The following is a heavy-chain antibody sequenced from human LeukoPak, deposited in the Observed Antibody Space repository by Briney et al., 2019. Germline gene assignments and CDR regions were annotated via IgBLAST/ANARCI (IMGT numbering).Heavy chain of an antibody. D-gene: IGHD2-2*01. CDR1: GGSFSSYA. V-gene: IGHV1-69*05. CDR3: ARVSARDCSSNSCWGWFDP. CDR2: INPVFNTP. Sequence: ASVKVSCKASGGSFSSYAILWVRQAPGQGLEWMGGINPVFNTPHYAPKFQGRVTITMDESTSTVYMELSSLKSEDTAVFYCARVSARDCSSNSCWGWFDPWGQGTLVTVSS. J-gene: IGHJ5*02.